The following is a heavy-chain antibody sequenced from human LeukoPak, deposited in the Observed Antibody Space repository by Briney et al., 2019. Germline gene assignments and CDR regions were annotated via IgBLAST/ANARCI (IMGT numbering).Heavy chain of an antibody. V-gene: IGHV3-48*03. J-gene: IGHJ4*02. CDR2: ISSSGSTI. Sequence: GGSLRLSCAASGFTFSSYEMNWVRQAPGKGLEWVSYISSSGSTIYYADSVKGRFTISRDNSKNTLYLQMNSLRAEDTAVYYCAKDPDRGYSYGAFDYWGQGTLVTVSS. D-gene: IGHD5-18*01. CDR1: GFTFSSYE. CDR3: AKDPDRGYSYGAFDY.